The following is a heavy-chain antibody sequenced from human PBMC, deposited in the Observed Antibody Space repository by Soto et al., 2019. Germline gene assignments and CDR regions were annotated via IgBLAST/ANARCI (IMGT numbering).Heavy chain of an antibody. CDR2: IYYSGST. D-gene: IGHD2-8*01. CDR3: ASTIMVAFDI. V-gene: IGHV4-31*03. Sequence: SETLSLTCTVSGGSISSGGYYWSWIRQHPGKGLEWIGYIYYSGSTYYNPSLKSRVTISVDTSKNQFSLKLSSVTAADTAVYYCASTIMVAFDIWGQGTMVTVSS. CDR1: GGSISSGGYY. J-gene: IGHJ3*02.